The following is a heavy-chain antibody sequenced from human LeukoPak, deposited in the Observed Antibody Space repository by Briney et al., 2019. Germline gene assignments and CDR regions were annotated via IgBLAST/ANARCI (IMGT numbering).Heavy chain of an antibody. V-gene: IGHV3-53*01. D-gene: IGHD1-1*01. J-gene: IGHJ6*02. CDR1: GLSISDNY. CDR3: ARDRGYAMDV. CDR2: IHSGGNI. Sequence: PGGSLRLSCAASGLSISDNYMSWVRQAPGKGLEWVSIIHSGGNIYYADSVKGRFTISRDNSKNTLYLQMNSLRAEDTAMYYCARDRGYAMDVWGQGTTVTVSS.